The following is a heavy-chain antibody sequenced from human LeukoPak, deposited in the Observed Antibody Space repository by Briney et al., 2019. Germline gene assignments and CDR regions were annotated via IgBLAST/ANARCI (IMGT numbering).Heavy chain of an antibody. Sequence: GGSLRLSCEASGFTFSSYAMNWVRQAPGKGLEWVSYISSSGSTIYYADSVKGRFTISRDNAKNSLYLQMNSLRAEDTAVYYCARSSGYYLYFDYWGQGALVTVSS. J-gene: IGHJ4*02. CDR3: ARSSGYYLYFDY. CDR1: GFTFSSYA. CDR2: ISSSGSTI. D-gene: IGHD3-22*01. V-gene: IGHV3-48*03.